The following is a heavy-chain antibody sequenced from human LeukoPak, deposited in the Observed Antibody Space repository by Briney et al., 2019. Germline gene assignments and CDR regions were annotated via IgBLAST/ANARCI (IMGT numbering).Heavy chain of an antibody. Sequence: GGSLRLSCAASGFTFSSYYMSWVRQAPGKGLEWVASLKEDGSEKYYVDSVKGRFTISRDNAKNSLYLQMNSLRAEGTAVYYCARDRGYCSGGSCYTVNDYWGEGTLVAVSS. J-gene: IGHJ4*02. CDR3: ARDRGYCSGGSCYTVNDY. CDR1: GFTFSSYY. CDR2: LKEDGSEK. D-gene: IGHD2-15*01. V-gene: IGHV3-7*01.